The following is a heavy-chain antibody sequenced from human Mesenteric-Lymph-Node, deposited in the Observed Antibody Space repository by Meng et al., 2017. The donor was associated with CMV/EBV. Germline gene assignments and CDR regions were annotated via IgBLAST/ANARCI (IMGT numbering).Heavy chain of an antibody. Sequence: GESLKISCAASGFTFNDYAMHWVRQAPGQGLEWVSSISSISAYIYYADSLKGRFTVSRDNSQNSLYLQMNSLRAEDTAIYFCARDRASTWFLPGPDFWGQGTMVTVSS. V-gene: IGHV3-21*01. CDR1: GFTFNDYA. J-gene: IGHJ3*01. D-gene: IGHD6-13*01. CDR2: ISSISAYI. CDR3: ARDRASTWFLPGPDF.